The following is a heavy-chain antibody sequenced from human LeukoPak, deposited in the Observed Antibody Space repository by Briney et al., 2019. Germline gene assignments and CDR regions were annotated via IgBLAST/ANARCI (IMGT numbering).Heavy chain of an antibody. D-gene: IGHD6-13*01. CDR1: GFTVSSNY. J-gene: IGHJ4*02. Sequence: PGGSLRLSCAASGFTVSSNYMSWVRQAPGKGLEWVSVIYSGGSTYYADSVKGRFTISRDNSKNTLYLQMNSLRAEDTAVYYCASAEAAAAPPLSYWGQGTLVTVSS. CDR3: ASAEAAAAPPLSY. CDR2: IYSGGST. V-gene: IGHV3-53*01.